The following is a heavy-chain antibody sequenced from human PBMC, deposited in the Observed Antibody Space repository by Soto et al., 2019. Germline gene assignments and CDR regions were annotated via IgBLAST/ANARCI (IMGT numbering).Heavy chain of an antibody. V-gene: IGHV3-21*01. Sequence: GGSLRLSCAASGFTFSSYSMNWVRQAPGKGLEWVSSISSSSSYIYYADSVKGRFTISRDNAKNSLYLQMNSLRAEDTAVYYCARDPVRGVNPYYFDYWGQGTLVTVSS. CDR1: GFTFSSYS. CDR2: ISSSSSYI. J-gene: IGHJ4*02. D-gene: IGHD3-10*01. CDR3: ARDPVRGVNPYYFDY.